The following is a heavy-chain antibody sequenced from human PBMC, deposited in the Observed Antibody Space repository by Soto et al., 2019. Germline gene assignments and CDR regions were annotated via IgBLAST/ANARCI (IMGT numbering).Heavy chain of an antibody. D-gene: IGHD7-27*01. CDR1: GYTFTSYG. CDR3: ARGDWGRYYYCGMDV. Sequence: QVQLVPSGAGVKKTGASVKVSCKASGYTFTSYGISWVRQAPGQGLEWLGWISAYNGNTNYAQKIQGTVTMTTDTPARTAYVKLRSLGSDDTDVYYCARGDWGRYYYCGMDVWGQGTTVTVSS. CDR2: ISAYNGNT. V-gene: IGHV1-18*01. J-gene: IGHJ6*02.